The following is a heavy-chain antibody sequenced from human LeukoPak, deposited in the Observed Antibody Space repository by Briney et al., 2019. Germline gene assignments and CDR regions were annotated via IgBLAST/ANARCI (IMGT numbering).Heavy chain of an antibody. CDR2: IWYDGTNK. D-gene: IGHD1-26*01. V-gene: IGHV3-33*06. J-gene: IGHJ4*02. CDR3: AKDWPGGSQDY. CDR1: GFTLSNYG. Sequence: GGSLRLSCAASGFTLSNYGMHWVRQAPGEGLQWVAVIWYDGTNKQYVDSVKGRFTISRDNSKNTLYLQMNSLRAEDTAVYYCAKDWPGGSQDYWGQGTLVTVSS.